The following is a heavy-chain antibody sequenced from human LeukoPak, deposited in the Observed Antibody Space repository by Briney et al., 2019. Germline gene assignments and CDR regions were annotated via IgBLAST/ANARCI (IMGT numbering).Heavy chain of an antibody. CDR2: IIPIFGTA. J-gene: IGHJ4*02. Sequence: GASVKVSCKASGGTFSSYAISWVRQAPGQGLEWMGGIIPIFGTANYAQEFQGRVTITTDESTSTAYMELSSLRSEDTAVYYCAREGGMATMNYWGQGTLVTVSS. V-gene: IGHV1-69*05. CDR3: AREGGMATMNY. D-gene: IGHD5-24*01. CDR1: GGTFSSYA.